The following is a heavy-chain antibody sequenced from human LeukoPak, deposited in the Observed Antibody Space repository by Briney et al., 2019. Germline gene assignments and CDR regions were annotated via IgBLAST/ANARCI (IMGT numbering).Heavy chain of an antibody. CDR2: IYPSDSDT. J-gene: IGHJ4*02. CDR3: ARYSGSYFDY. D-gene: IGHD1-26*01. Sequence: KVSCKASGYTFTSYWIGWVRQMPGKGLEWMGIIYPSDSDTRYSPSFQGQVTISADKSVSTAYLQWRSLKASDTAMYYCARYSGSYFDYWGQGTLVTVSS. CDR1: GYTFTSYW. V-gene: IGHV5-51*01.